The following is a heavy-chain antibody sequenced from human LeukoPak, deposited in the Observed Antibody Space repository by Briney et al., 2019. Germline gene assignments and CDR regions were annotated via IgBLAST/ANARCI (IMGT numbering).Heavy chain of an antibody. CDR2: IYSGGTT. J-gene: IGHJ4*02. V-gene: IGHV3-53*01. CDR3: ARAHCSGGSCYIFDY. CDR1: GFTFSSYS. D-gene: IGHD2-15*01. Sequence: GGSLRLSCAASGFTFSSYSMNWVRQAPGKGLEWVSVIYSGGTTYYADSVKGRFTISRDNSKNTLYLQMNSLRAEDTAVYYCARAHCSGGSCYIFDYWGQGTLVTVSS.